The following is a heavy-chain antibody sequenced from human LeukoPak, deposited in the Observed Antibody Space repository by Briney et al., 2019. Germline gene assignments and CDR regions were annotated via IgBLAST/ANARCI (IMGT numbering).Heavy chain of an antibody. Sequence: GGSLRLSCAASGFTFSDYYMNWIRRAPGKGLEWISSISGSGYTIYYADSVKGRFTISRDNAKNSLYLQMNSLRADDTAVYYCARDGGGYSYYYMDVWGKGTTVTVSS. CDR2: ISGSGYTI. J-gene: IGHJ6*03. CDR3: ARDGGGYSYYYMDV. V-gene: IGHV3-11*01. D-gene: IGHD3-16*01. CDR1: GFTFSDYY.